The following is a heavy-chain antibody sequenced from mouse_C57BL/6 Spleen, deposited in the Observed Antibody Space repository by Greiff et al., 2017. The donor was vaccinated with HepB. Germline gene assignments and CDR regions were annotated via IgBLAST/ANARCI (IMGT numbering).Heavy chain of an antibody. CDR1: GFTFSDYG. V-gene: IGHV5-17*01. J-gene: IGHJ3*01. D-gene: IGHD1-1*01. CDR3: ARGITTVVGAY. Sequence: EVKLQESGGGLVKPGGSLKLSCAASGFTFSDYGMHWVRQAPEKGLEWVAYISSGSSTIYYADTVKGRFTISRDNAKNTLFLQMTSLRSEDTAMYYCARGITTVVGAYWGQGTLVTVSA. CDR2: ISSGSSTI.